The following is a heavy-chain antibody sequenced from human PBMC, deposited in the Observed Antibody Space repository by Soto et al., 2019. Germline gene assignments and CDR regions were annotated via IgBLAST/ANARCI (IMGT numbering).Heavy chain of an antibody. CDR1: GGTFSSYT. D-gene: IGHD3-16*01. CDR3: ARRHGGADAFDI. Sequence: SVKVSCKASGGTFSSYTISWVRQAPGQGLEWMGRIIPILGIANYAQRFQGRVTITADKSTSTAYMELSSLRSEDTAVYYCARRHGGADAFDIWGQGKMVTVS. CDR2: IIPILGIA. V-gene: IGHV1-69*02. J-gene: IGHJ3*02.